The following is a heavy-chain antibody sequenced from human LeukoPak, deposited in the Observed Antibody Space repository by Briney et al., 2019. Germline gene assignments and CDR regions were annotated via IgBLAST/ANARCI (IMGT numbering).Heavy chain of an antibody. CDR3: AREGRSRFGMDV. CDR2: ISSSGYST. D-gene: IGHD3-16*01. CDR1: GFTFSNAW. V-gene: IGHV3-64*04. J-gene: IGHJ6*02. Sequence: GGSLRLSCAASGFTFSNAWMSWVRQAPGKGLEYVSSISSSGYSTYYADSVKGRFTISRDNAKNSLYLQLNSLRVEDTAVYYCAREGRSRFGMDVWGQGTTVIVSS.